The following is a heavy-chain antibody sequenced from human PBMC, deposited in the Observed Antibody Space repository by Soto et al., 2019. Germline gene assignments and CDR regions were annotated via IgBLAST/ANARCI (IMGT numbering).Heavy chain of an antibody. V-gene: IGHV3-30*18. CDR1: GFTFSSYG. D-gene: IGHD3-3*01. Sequence: PGGSLRLSCAASGFTFSSYGIHWVRQAPGKGLEWVAVISYDGSNRYYADSVKGRFTISRDNSKNTLYLQMNSLRAEDTAVYYCAKEGRFWSGYSYYYYGMDVWGQGTAVTVSS. J-gene: IGHJ6*02. CDR3: AKEGRFWSGYSYYYYGMDV. CDR2: ISYDGSNR.